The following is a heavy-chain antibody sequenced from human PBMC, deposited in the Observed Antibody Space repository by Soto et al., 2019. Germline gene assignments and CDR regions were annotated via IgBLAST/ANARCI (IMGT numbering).Heavy chain of an antibody. V-gene: IGHV3-9*01. Sequence: PGGSLRLSCAASGFTFDDYAMHWVRQAPGKGLEWVSGISWNSGSIGYADSVKGRFTISRDNAKNSLYLQMNSLRAEDTALYYCAKVPGTNYYYGMDVWGQGTTVTVSS. CDR1: GFTFDDYA. CDR2: ISWNSGSI. CDR3: AKVPGTNYYYGMDV. J-gene: IGHJ6*02. D-gene: IGHD1-1*01.